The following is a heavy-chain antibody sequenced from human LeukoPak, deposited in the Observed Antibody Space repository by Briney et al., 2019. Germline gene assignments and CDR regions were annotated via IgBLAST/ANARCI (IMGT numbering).Heavy chain of an antibody. CDR3: ARGCSGGSCPVDY. J-gene: IGHJ4*02. CDR2: IYYSGST. CDR1: GGSISSYY. Sequence: TSSETLSLTCTGSGGSISSYYWSWIPQPPGKGLEGIGYIYYSGSTNYNPSLKSRVTISVDTSKNQFSLKLSSVTAADTAVYYCARGCSGGSCPVDYWGQGTLVTVSS. V-gene: IGHV4-59*01. D-gene: IGHD2-15*01.